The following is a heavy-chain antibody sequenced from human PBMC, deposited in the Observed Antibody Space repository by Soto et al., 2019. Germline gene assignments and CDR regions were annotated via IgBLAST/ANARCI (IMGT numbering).Heavy chain of an antibody. D-gene: IGHD3-9*01. CDR2: ISAYNGNT. Sequence: ASVKVSCKASGYTFTSYGISWVRQAPGQRLEWMGWISAYNGNTNYAQKLQGRVTMTTDTSTSTAYMELRSLRSDDTAVYYCARVGKYYDILTGPLPPFDPWGQGTLVTVSS. J-gene: IGHJ5*02. CDR1: GYTFTSYG. CDR3: ARVGKYYDILTGPLPPFDP. V-gene: IGHV1-18*01.